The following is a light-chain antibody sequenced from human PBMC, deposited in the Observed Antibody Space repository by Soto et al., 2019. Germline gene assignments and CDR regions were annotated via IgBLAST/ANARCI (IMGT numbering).Light chain of an antibody. J-gene: IGKJ1*01. CDR2: AAS. CDR3: QRYNTGT. CDR1: QGISTY. V-gene: IGKV1-27*01. Sequence: DIQLTQSPPSLSTSVGDRVTITCRASQGISTYLAWYQQRPGKVPNLLIYAASTLQSGVPSRFSGSGSGTDFTLTISSLQPEDVATYYCQRYNTGTFGQGTKVEIK.